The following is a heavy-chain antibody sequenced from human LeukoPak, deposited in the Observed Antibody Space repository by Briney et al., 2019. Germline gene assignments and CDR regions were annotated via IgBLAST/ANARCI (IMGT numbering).Heavy chain of an antibody. V-gene: IGHV1-58*02. CDR3: AAFYWSGYYTLFDY. CDR1: GFTFTSSA. Sequence: GASVKVSCKASGFTFTSSAMQWVRQARGQRLEWIGWIVVGSGNTNYAQKFQEGVTITRDMSTSTAYMELSSLRSEDTAVYYCAAFYWSGYYTLFDYWRQGTLVTVSS. D-gene: IGHD3-3*01. CDR2: IVVGSGNT. J-gene: IGHJ4*02.